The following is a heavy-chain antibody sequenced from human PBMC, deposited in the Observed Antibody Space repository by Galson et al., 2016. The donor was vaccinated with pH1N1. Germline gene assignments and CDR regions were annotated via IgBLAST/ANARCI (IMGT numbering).Heavy chain of an antibody. V-gene: IGHV2-70*11. CDR3: ARTRGGFGDSVY. CDR1: GFSLSTSGMC. J-gene: IGHJ4*02. Sequence: PALVKPTQTLTLTCTFSGFSLSTSGMCVSWIRQPPGKALEWLARIDWEDDKYYSTSLKTRLTISKDTSKNQLVLTMTNMDPVDTATYFCARTRGGFGDSVYGGQGTLVTVSS. CDR2: IDWEDDK. D-gene: IGHD3-10*01.